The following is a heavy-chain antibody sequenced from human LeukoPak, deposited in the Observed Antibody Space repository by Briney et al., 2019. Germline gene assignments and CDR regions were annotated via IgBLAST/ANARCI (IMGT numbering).Heavy chain of an antibody. CDR1: GFXFSTYN. V-gene: IGHV3-48*02. CDR3: ARCAYGEDYFDY. D-gene: IGHD4-17*01. Sequence: GGSLRLSCTASGFXFSTYNFNWVRQAPGKGLEWVSFIDSSTGTIYYADSVRGRFTISRDNAKNSLYLQMSSLRDEDTAVYYCARCAYGEDYFDYWGQGTLVTVSS. CDR2: IDSSTGTI. J-gene: IGHJ4*02.